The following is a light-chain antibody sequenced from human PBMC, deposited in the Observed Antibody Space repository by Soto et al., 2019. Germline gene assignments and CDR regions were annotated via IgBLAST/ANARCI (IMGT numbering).Light chain of an antibody. J-gene: IGLJ3*02. CDR3: QTWGTGIQV. CDR2: VNTDGSH. V-gene: IGLV4-69*01. Sequence: QLVLTQSPSASASLGASVKLTCTLSRGHSNYAIAWHQQQPEKGPRYLMRVNTDGSHTKGDGIPDRFSGSSSGAERYLTISSLQSEDEADYYCQTWGTGIQVFGGGTKLTVL. CDR1: RGHSNYA.